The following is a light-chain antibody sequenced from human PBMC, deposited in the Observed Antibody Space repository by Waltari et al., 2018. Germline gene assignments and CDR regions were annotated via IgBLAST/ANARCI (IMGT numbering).Light chain of an antibody. CDR3: QQVNSYPFT. V-gene: IGKV1-9*01. CDR2: ARS. Sequence: IQLTQSPSSLSASVGDRVTITCRASQGIGSYLAWYQQKPGKAPKLLIYARSTVLIGVPSSFSSSGVGTDFTLTISSLQPEDFATYYCQQVNSYPFTFGPGTTVDIK. CDR1: QGIGSY. J-gene: IGKJ3*01.